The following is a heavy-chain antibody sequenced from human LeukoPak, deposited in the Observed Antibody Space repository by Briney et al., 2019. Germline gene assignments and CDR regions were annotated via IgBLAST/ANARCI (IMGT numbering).Heavy chain of an antibody. CDR2: ISSSSSYT. Sequence: GGSLRLSCAASGFTFSDYYMSWIRQAPGKGLEWVSYISSSSSYTNYADSVKGRFPISRDNAKNSLYLQMNSLRAEDTAVYYCARTRGYSYGYGYWGQGTLVTVSS. D-gene: IGHD5-18*01. CDR3: ARTRGYSYGYGY. CDR1: GFTFSDYY. V-gene: IGHV3-11*06. J-gene: IGHJ4*02.